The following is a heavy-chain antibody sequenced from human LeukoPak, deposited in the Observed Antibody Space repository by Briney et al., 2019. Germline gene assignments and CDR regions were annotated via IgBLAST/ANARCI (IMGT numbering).Heavy chain of an antibody. D-gene: IGHD2-2*02. CDR2: IYYSGST. CDR1: GGSISSGDYD. Sequence: SQTLSLTCTVSGGSISSGDYDWRWIRQPPGKGLEWIGYIYYSGSTYYNPSLKSRVTISVDTSKNQFSLKLSSVTAADTAVYYCAREGLGYCSSTSCYTYWGQGTLVTVSS. V-gene: IGHV4-30-4*08. J-gene: IGHJ4*02. CDR3: AREGLGYCSSTSCYTY.